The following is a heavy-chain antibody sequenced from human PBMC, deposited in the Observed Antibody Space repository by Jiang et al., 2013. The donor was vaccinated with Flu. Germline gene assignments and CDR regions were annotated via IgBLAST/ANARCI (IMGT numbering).Heavy chain of an antibody. D-gene: IGHD5-12*01. Sequence: CKASGYTFTSYDINWVRQATGQGLEWMGWVNPNSGNTGYAQKFQGRVTMTRNTSISTAYMELSSLRSEDTAVYYCARGRGYSGRVSPLTQPWGQGTPVTVSS. CDR3: ARGRGYSGRVSPLTQP. V-gene: IGHV1-8*01. J-gene: IGHJ4*02. CDR2: VNPNSGNT. CDR1: GYTFTSYD.